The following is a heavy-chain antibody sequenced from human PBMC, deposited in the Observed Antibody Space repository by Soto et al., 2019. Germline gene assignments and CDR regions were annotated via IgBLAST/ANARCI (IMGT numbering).Heavy chain of an antibody. CDR2: ISWNSVRI. J-gene: IGHJ4*02. Sequence: EVQLVESGGGLVQPGRSLRLSCAASGFPFDDYAMYWVRQAPGEGPEWVSGISWNSVRIDYADSVKGRFTISRDNAKKYLYLQMNSLRAEDTALYYCAKGRSYMVALDSWGQGTLVTVSS. V-gene: IGHV3-9*01. D-gene: IGHD3-10*01. CDR1: GFPFDDYA. CDR3: AKGRSYMVALDS.